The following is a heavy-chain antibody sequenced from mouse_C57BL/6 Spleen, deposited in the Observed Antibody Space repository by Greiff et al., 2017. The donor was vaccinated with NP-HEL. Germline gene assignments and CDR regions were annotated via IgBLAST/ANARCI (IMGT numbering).Heavy chain of an antibody. CDR3: ASPIYYGNYDWYFDV. J-gene: IGHJ1*03. V-gene: IGHV1-52*01. D-gene: IGHD2-1*01. CDR2: IDPSDSET. CDR1: GYTFTSYW. Sequence: VQLQQSGAELVRPGSSVKLSCKASGYTFTSYWMHWVKQRPIQGLEWIGNIDPSDSETHYNQKFKDKATLTVDKSSSTAYMQLSSLTSEDSAVYYCASPIYYGNYDWYFDVWGTGTTVTVSS.